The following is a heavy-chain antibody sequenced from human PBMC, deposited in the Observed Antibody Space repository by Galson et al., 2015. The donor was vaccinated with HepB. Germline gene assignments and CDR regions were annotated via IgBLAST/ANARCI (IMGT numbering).Heavy chain of an antibody. J-gene: IGHJ4*02. CDR2: ISSSSNTI. CDR1: GFTSSSYS. D-gene: IGHD6-19*01. Sequence: SLRLSCAVSGFTSSSYSLNWVRQAPGKGLEWVSYISSSSNTIYYADSVKGRFTISRDNAKNAVYLQMNSLRAEDTAVYYCTRVYSSGWTPDYWGQGTLVTVSS. CDR3: TRVYSSGWTPDY. V-gene: IGHV3-48*01.